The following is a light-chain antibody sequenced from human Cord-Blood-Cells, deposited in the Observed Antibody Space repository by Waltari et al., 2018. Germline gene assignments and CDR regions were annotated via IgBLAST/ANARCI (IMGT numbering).Light chain of an antibody. J-gene: IGKJ4*01. Sequence: EIVLTQSPGTLSLSPGERATLSCRASQSVSSSYLAWYQQRPGQAPRLLIYGASSRATGIPDRVSGSGSGTDFNLTISRREPEDFAVYYCQQYGSSPGLTFGGGTKVEIK. CDR3: QQYGSSPGLT. CDR1: QSVSSSY. V-gene: IGKV3-20*01. CDR2: GAS.